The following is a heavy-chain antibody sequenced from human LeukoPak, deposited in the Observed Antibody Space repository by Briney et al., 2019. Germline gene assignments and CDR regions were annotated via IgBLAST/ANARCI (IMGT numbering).Heavy chain of an antibody. Sequence: PGGSLRLSCAASGLTFSDYSMTWVRQAPGKGLEWVSAISGSGGSTYYADSVKGRFTISRDNSKNTLYLQMNSLRAEDTAVYYCAKDVVRGVMWYFDYWGQGTLVTVSS. CDR1: GLTFSDYS. D-gene: IGHD3-10*01. CDR2: ISGSGGST. CDR3: AKDVVRGVMWYFDY. J-gene: IGHJ4*02. V-gene: IGHV3-23*01.